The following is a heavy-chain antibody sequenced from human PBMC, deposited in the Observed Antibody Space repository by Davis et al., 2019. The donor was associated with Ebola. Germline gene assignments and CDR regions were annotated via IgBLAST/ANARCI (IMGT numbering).Heavy chain of an antibody. D-gene: IGHD6-13*01. J-gene: IGHJ4*02. CDR2: IGSGGSSI. Sequence: PGGSLRLSCAASGFTFSSYEMNWVRQAPGKGLEWVSFIGSGGSSIYYADSVKGRFTISRDNAKNSLYLQMNSLRAEDTAVYYCARAYNSSWYHHGFDYWGQGTLVTVSS. CDR3: ARAYNSSWYHHGFDY. V-gene: IGHV3-48*03. CDR1: GFTFSSYE.